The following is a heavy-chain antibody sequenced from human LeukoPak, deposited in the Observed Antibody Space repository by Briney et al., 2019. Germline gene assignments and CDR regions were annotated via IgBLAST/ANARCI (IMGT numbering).Heavy chain of an antibody. CDR2: ISGSGDST. D-gene: IGHD6-13*01. J-gene: IGHJ4*02. CDR1: GFTFSSYA. V-gene: IGHV3-23*01. CDR3: AKDRGGSSWSQVFDY. Sequence: GGSLRLSCAASGFTFSSYAMSWARQAPGKGLEWVSAISGSGDSTYYADSVKGRFTISRDNSKNTLYLQMNSLRAEDTAVYYCAKDRGGSSWSQVFDYWGQGNLVTVSS.